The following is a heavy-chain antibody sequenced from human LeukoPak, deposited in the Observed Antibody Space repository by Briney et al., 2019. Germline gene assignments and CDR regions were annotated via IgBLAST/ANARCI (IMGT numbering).Heavy chain of an antibody. V-gene: IGHV3-30-3*01. J-gene: IGHJ4*02. Sequence: GRSLRLSCAASGFTFSSYAMHWVRQAPGKGLEWVAVISYDGSNKYYADSVKGRFTISRDNSKNTLYLQMNSLRAEDTAVYYCARGGTLAAEPNDYWGQGTLVTVSS. CDR1: GFTFSSYA. CDR3: ARGGTLAAEPNDY. D-gene: IGHD6-13*01. CDR2: ISYDGSNK.